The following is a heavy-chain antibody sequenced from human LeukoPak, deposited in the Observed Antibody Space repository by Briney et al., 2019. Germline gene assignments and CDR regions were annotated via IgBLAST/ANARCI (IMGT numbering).Heavy chain of an antibody. V-gene: IGHV3-30*18. CDR1: GFTFSSYG. J-gene: IGHJ4*02. CDR3: AKDFGPLDTAMVYFDY. Sequence: GGSLRLSCAASGFTFSSYGMHWVRQAPGKGLEWVAVISYDGSNKYYADSVKGRFTISRDNSKNTLYLQMNSLRAEDTAVYYCAKDFGPLDTAMVYFDYWGQGTLVTVSS. CDR2: ISYDGSNK. D-gene: IGHD5-18*01.